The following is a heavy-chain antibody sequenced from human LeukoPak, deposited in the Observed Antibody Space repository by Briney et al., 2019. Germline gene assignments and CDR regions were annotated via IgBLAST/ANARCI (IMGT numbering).Heavy chain of an antibody. J-gene: IGHJ4*02. D-gene: IGHD1-26*01. CDR3: ARDRGGSYSAIDY. CDR1: GFTFSSYS. CDR2: ISSSSSTI. Sequence: GSLRLSCAAPGFTFSSYSMNWVRQAPGKGLEWVSFISSSSSTIYYADSVKGRFTISRDNAKNSLYLQMNSLRAEDTAVYYCARDRGGSYSAIDYWGQGTLVTVSS. V-gene: IGHV3-48*04.